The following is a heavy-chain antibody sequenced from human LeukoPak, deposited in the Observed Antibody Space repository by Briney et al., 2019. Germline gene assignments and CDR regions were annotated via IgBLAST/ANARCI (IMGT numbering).Heavy chain of an antibody. J-gene: IGHJ4*02. Sequence: ASVKVSCKASGYTFTSYGISWVRQAPGQGLEWMGWINPNSGGTNYAQKFQGRVTMTRDTSISTAYMELSRLRSDDTAVYYCARVDYGDEGYYFDYWGQGTLVTVSS. D-gene: IGHD4-17*01. CDR2: INPNSGGT. CDR1: GYTFTSYG. V-gene: IGHV1-2*02. CDR3: ARVDYGDEGYYFDY.